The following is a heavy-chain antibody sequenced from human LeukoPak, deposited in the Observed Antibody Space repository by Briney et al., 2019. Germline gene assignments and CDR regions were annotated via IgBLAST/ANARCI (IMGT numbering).Heavy chain of an antibody. V-gene: IGHV4-59*01. CDR1: GGSISSYY. J-gene: IGHJ4*02. D-gene: IGHD2-15*01. CDR2: IYYSGSA. Sequence: SETLSLTCTVSGGSISSYYWSWIRQPPGKGLEWIGYIYYSGSANYNPSLKSRVTISVDTSQNQFSLKLSCVSAADATVYYCARGGRYCSGGSCLDYWGQGTLVTVSS. CDR3: ARGGRYCSGGSCLDY.